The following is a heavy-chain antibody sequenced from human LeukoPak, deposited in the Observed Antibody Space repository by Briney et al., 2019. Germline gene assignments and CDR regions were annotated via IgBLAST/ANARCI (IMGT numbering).Heavy chain of an antibody. J-gene: IGHJ6*02. V-gene: IGHV3-48*01. D-gene: IGHD2-15*01. CDR3: AAHECSGGSCPGMDV. Sequence: GGSLRLSCAASGFTFSSYSMNWVRQAPGKGLEWVSYISSSSSTIYYADSVKGRFTISRDNAKNSLYLQMNSLRAEDTAVYYCAAHECSGGSCPGMDVWGQGTAVTVSS. CDR2: ISSSSSTI. CDR1: GFTFSSYS.